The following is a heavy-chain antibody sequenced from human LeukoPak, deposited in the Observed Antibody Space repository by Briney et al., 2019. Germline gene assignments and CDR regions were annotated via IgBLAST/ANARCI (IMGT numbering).Heavy chain of an antibody. CDR2: MSYSGST. CDR3: ARHLRSVYDPRAFDY. CDR1: GGYISSSSYF. V-gene: IGHV4-39*01. J-gene: IGHJ4*02. Sequence: SETLSLTRTVSGGYISSSSYFWAWIRQPPGKGLECIGSMSYSGSTYYNPSLKSRVTISVDTSKNQFSLKLTSVTAADTAVYYCARHLRSVYDPRAFDYWGQGTLVTVSS. D-gene: IGHD5/OR15-5a*01.